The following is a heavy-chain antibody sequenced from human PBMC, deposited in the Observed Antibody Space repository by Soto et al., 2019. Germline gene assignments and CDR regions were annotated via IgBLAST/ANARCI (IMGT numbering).Heavy chain of an antibody. J-gene: IGHJ5*02. CDR1: GVSIGSPNW. Sequence: LSPTCAVSGVSIGSPNWWTWVRQAPGKGLEWIGEMWPSGGTTYNPSLRNRVTISVDNSKNHLSLTLTSVTAADTAIYYCARCLHCSNGGRFDPWGQGALVTVSS. D-gene: IGHD2-8*01. CDR3: ARCLHCSNGGRFDP. V-gene: IGHV4-4*02. CDR2: MWPSGGT.